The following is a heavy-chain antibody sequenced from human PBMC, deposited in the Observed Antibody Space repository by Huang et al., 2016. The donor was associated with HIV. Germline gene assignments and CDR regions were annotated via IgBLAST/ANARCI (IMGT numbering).Heavy chain of an antibody. J-gene: IGHJ3*02. V-gene: IGHV4-39*01. D-gene: IGHD2-2*01. CDR1: GGSISSSSYY. Sequence: QLQLQESGPGLVKPSETLSLTCSVSGGSISSSSYYWGWIRKPPGKGLEWIGSIYYRGSTFYNPSLKSRVTISVDTSKNQFSLRLSSVTAADTSVYYCARHMDCSSSSCLAGGHERGPFDMWGQGTMVTVSS. CDR2: IYYRGST. CDR3: ARHMDCSSSSCLAGGHERGPFDM.